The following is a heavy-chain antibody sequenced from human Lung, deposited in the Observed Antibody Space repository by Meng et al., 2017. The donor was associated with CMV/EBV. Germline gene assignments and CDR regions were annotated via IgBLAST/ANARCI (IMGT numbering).Heavy chain of an antibody. D-gene: IGHD2-2*01. CDR1: GGTFSIYA. CDR2: IIPIFGTA. CDR3: AREGGSTADWFDP. Sequence: KTSGGTFSIYAISWVRQAPGQGLEWMGGIIPIFGTANYAQNFQGRVTITTDESRSTAYMELSRLRSDDTAVYYCAREGGSTADWFDPWGQGTLVTVSS. V-gene: IGHV1-69*05. J-gene: IGHJ5*02.